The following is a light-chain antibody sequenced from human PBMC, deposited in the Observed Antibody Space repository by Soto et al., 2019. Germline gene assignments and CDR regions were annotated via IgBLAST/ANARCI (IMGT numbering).Light chain of an antibody. CDR1: SGPSSYT. CDR3: QTWDSAIRV. J-gene: IGLJ2*01. Sequence: QPVLAQSPPASASLGASVKLTCTLTSGPSSYTIAWHQQQPGRGPRYLMKINSDGSHMKGDGIPARFSGSSSESERHLTISNVQSEDEADYYCQTWDSAIRVFGGGTKLTVL. V-gene: IGLV4-69*01. CDR2: INSDGSH.